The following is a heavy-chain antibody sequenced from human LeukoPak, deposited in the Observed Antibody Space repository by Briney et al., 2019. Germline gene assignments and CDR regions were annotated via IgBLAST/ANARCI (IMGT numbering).Heavy chain of an antibody. CDR2: SSYDGSNK. V-gene: IGHV3-30*18. Sequence: PGGSLRLSGAASGFTFSSYGMHWVRQAPGKGLEWVAVSSYDGSNKYDEDSVKGRFTISRDNSKNTLYLQMYSLRPEDTAVYYCAKRDDYGDHGWFDPWGQGTLVTVSS. CDR3: AKRDDYGDHGWFDP. D-gene: IGHD4-17*01. CDR1: GFTFSSYG. J-gene: IGHJ5*02.